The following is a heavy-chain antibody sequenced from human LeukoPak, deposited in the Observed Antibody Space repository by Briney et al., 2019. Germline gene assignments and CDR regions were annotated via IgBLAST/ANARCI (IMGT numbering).Heavy chain of an antibody. Sequence: GESLKISCKGSGYSFTTYWIGWVRQMPGKGLEWMGIIYPGDSDTRYSPSFQGQVTISADKSISTAYLQWSSLKASDSAMYYCARARYCSGGSCYAEYWGQGTLVTVSS. V-gene: IGHV5-51*01. J-gene: IGHJ4*02. CDR3: ARARYCSGGSCYAEY. CDR1: GYSFTTYW. D-gene: IGHD2-15*01. CDR2: IYPGDSDT.